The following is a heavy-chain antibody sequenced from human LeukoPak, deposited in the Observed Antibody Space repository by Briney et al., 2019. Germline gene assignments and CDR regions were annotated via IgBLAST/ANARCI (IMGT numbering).Heavy chain of an antibody. Sequence: PSQTLSLTCTVSGGSISSGGYYWSWIRPHPGKGLEWIGYIYYSGSTYYNPSLKSRVTISVDTSKNQFSLKLSSVTAADTAVYYCARSVSYCSSTSCYGINFDYWGQGTLVTVSS. CDR2: IYYSGST. CDR3: ARSVSYCSSTSCYGINFDY. D-gene: IGHD2-2*01. V-gene: IGHV4-31*03. J-gene: IGHJ4*02. CDR1: GGSISSGGYY.